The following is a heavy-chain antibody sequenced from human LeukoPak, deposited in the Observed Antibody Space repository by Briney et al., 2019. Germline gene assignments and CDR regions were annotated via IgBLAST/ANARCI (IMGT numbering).Heavy chain of an antibody. J-gene: IGHJ4*02. CDR1: GYTFTSYG. D-gene: IGHD2-2*01. CDR3: ARNPLDSKVVPAAEDY. CDR2: ISAYNGNT. Sequence: ASVKVSCKASGYTFTSYGISWVRQAPVQGLEWVGWISAYNGNTNYAQKRQGRVTMTTDTSTSTAYMELRSLRSDDTAVYDCARNPLDSKVVPAAEDYWGQGTLVTASS. V-gene: IGHV1-18*01.